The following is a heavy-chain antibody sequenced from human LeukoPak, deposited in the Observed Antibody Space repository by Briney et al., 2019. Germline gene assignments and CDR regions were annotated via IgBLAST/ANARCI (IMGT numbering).Heavy chain of an antibody. Sequence: GGSLRLSCAASGFTFSSYSMNWVRQAPGKGLEWVSYISSSSSTIYYADSVKGRFTISRDNAKNSLYLQMNSLRAEDTAVYYCARDRERSIAALSYYDSSGYYGYWGQGTPVTVSS. CDR1: GFTFSSYS. V-gene: IGHV3-48*04. D-gene: IGHD3-22*01. CDR2: ISSSSSTI. J-gene: IGHJ4*02. CDR3: ARDRERSIAALSYYDSSGYYGY.